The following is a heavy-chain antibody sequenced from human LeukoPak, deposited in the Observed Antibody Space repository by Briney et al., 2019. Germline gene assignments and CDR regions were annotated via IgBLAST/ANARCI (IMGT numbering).Heavy chain of an antibody. J-gene: IGHJ3*02. V-gene: IGHV4-59*08. CDR3: ARLKVGANDAYDI. D-gene: IGHD1-26*01. CDR1: GRHLNCYY. Sequence: SDTLSHTCSVSGRHLNCYYWTWIRQPPGEGLEGMRYIHYTGSTNYHPSVNRRVTISIGTSKNQFCLRLTSVTAADTAVYYCARLKVGANDAYDIWGQGTMVTVSS. CDR2: IHYTGST.